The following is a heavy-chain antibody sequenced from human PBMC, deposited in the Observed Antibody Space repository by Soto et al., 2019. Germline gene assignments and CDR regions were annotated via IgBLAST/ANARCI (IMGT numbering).Heavy chain of an antibody. CDR2: ISPYNGNT. Sequence: QVQLVQSGAEVKRPGASVKVSCKASGYTFRNYGITWVGQAPGQGLEWMAWISPYNGNTNYAQDLQGRVTMTTDTSTSTAYMELRSLTSEDTAMYYCARDLVSGSDFWRAYNGGYFDYWGQGTLVTVSS. CDR1: GYTFRNYG. D-gene: IGHD3-3*01. V-gene: IGHV1-18*01. CDR3: ARDLVSGSDFWRAYNGGYFDY. J-gene: IGHJ4*02.